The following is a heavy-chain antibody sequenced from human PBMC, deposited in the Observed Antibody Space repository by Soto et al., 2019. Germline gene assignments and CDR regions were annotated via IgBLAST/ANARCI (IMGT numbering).Heavy chain of an antibody. J-gene: IGHJ6*02. V-gene: IGHV3-33*01. Sequence: GGSLRLSCAASGFTFSSYGMHWVRQAPGKGLEWVAVIWYDGSNKYYADSVKGRFTISRDNSKNTLYLQMNSLRAEDTAVYYCARFYSNYVYYYYGMDVWGQGTTVTVSS. CDR3: ARFYSNYVYYYYGMDV. D-gene: IGHD4-4*01. CDR2: IWYDGSNK. CDR1: GFTFSSYG.